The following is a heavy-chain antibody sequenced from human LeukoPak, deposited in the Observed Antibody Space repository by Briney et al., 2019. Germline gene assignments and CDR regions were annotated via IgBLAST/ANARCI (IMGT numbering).Heavy chain of an antibody. Sequence: GGSLRLSCAASGFTFSSYWMNWVRQAPGKGLEWVANIKQDGSEKYYVDSVKGRFTISRDNAKNSLYLQMSSLRAEDTAVYYCARPGRADAFDIWGQGTMVTVSS. CDR2: IKQDGSEK. V-gene: IGHV3-7*04. CDR1: GFTFSSYW. J-gene: IGHJ3*02. CDR3: ARPGRADAFDI.